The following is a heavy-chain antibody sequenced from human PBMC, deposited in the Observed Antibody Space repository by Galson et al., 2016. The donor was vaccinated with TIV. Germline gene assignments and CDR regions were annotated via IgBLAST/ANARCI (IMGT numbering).Heavy chain of an antibody. CDR1: GFRFNEYE. J-gene: IGHJ4*02. D-gene: IGHD6-25*01. V-gene: IGHV3-23*01. Sequence: SLRLSCAASGFRFNEYEMSWVRQAPGKGLEWVSALSGGATKTYYSDSVKGRFTISRDNSQNKVFLEMDSLRVADTAVYYCAKDRGYFEGFDHWGPGTLVTVSS. CDR2: LSGGATKT. CDR3: AKDRGYFEGFDH.